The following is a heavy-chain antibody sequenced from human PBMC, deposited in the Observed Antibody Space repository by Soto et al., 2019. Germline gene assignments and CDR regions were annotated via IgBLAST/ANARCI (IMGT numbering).Heavy chain of an antibody. D-gene: IGHD6-19*01. CDR3: ARDESSGWSFDY. V-gene: IGHV3-21*01. CDR1: GFTFTRYS. CDR2: ISSSSSYI. J-gene: IGHJ4*02. Sequence: LRLSCAASGFTFTRYSMNWVRQAAGKGLKWGSSISSSSSYIYYADSVKGRFTISRDNAKNSLYLQMNSLRAEATAVYYCARDESSGWSFDYWGQGTLVTVSS.